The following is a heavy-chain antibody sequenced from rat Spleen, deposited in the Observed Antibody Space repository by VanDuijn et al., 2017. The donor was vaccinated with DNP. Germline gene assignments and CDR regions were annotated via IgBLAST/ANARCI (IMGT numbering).Heavy chain of an antibody. Sequence: QVQLKESGPGLVQPSQTLSLTCTVSGFSLTNYHVDWVRQPPGKGLEWIATISSGGRTYYNSALKSRLSISRDTSTSQVFLEMNSLQTEDTALYFCDRSHTTGMTWFAYWGHGTLVTVSS. CDR1: GFSLTNYH. V-gene: IGHV2S12*01. CDR3: DRSHTTGMTWFAY. J-gene: IGHJ3*01. D-gene: IGHD1-7*01. CDR2: ISSGGRT.